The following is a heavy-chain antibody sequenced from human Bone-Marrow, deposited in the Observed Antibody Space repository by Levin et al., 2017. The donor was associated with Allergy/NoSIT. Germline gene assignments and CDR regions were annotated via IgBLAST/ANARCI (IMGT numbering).Heavy chain of an antibody. V-gene: IGHV4-34*01. CDR2: INDRGST. D-gene: IGHD2-2*01. CDR3: ARLPDYCGPTSCYNFDY. CDR1: GGSFSGYF. J-gene: IGHJ4*02. Sequence: SQTLSLTCAVYGGSFSGYFWSWIRQPPGKGLEWIGEINDRGSTNYNPSLKSRVTISVDTSQNQFSLKLSSVTAADTAVYYCARLPDYCGPTSCYNFDYWGQGSLVTVSS.